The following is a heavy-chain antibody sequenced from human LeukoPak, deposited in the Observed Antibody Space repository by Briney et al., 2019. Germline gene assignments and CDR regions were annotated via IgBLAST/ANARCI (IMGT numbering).Heavy chain of an antibody. CDR3: AXGRYXVGWYVRSGMDV. CDR1: GGSFSGYY. V-gene: IGHV4-34*01. CDR2: INHSGST. D-gene: IGHD6-19*01. J-gene: IGHJ6*02. Sequence: SETLSLTCAVYGGSFSGYYWSWIRQPPGKGLEWIGEINHSGSTNYNPSLKSRVTISVDTSKNQFSLKLSSVTAADTAVYYCAXGRYXVGWYVRSGMDVWGQGTTVTVSS.